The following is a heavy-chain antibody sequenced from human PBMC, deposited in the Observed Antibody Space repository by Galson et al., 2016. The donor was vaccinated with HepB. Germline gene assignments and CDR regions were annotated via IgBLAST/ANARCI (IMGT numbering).Heavy chain of an antibody. J-gene: IGHJ6*02. CDR1: GFTFSNYA. D-gene: IGHD3-10*01. Sequence: LRLSCAASGFTFSNYAMHWVRQAPGKGLAWVAIISYDGNNEYYADSVKGRFTISRDNSKNTLYLQMNSLRGVDTAVYSCARDLEVSAVLWLGELNYYGLDIWGQGTTVTVSS. V-gene: IGHV3-30*04. CDR3: ARDLEVSAVLWLGELNYYGLDI. CDR2: ISYDGNNE.